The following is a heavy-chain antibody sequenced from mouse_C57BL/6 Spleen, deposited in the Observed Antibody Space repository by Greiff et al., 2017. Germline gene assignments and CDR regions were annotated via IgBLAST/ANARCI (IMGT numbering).Heavy chain of an antibody. CDR3: ARQEPLYYGYDEWYFDV. V-gene: IGHV5-9*01. CDR1: GFTFSSYT. J-gene: IGHJ1*03. D-gene: IGHD2-2*01. Sequence: EVQRVESGGGLVKPGGSLKLSCAASGFTFSSYTMSWVRQTPEKRLEWVATISGGGGNTYYPDSVKGRFTISIDNAKNTLYLQMSSLRSEDTALYYCARQEPLYYGYDEWYFDVWGTGTTVTVSS. CDR2: ISGGGGNT.